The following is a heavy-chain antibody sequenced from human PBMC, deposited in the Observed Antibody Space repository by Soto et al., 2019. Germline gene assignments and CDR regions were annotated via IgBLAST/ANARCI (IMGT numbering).Heavy chain of an antibody. V-gene: IGHV5-51*01. Sequence: PGASMKFSCKASGNTFTNDLIGWGREMPGKVLEWMGIIYPSDSDTRYNPSFQGQVTISVDTSISTAYLQWSSLKASDTAMYYCATTQMLATPRAWMDPWGQGTMVTVSS. J-gene: IGHJ5*02. CDR1: GNTFTNDL. CDR3: ATTQMLATPRAWMDP. CDR2: IYPSDSDT. D-gene: IGHD2-8*01.